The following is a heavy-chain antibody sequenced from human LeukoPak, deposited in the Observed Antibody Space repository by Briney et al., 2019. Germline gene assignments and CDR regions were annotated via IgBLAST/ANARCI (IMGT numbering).Heavy chain of an antibody. D-gene: IGHD2-15*01. CDR2: IYHSGST. Sequence: PSETLSLTCAVSGGSISSGGYSWSWIRQPPGKGLEWIGYIYHSGSTYYNPSLKSRVTISVDRSKNQFSLKLSSVTAADTAVYYCARASSLYCSGGSCYGRFFDYWGQGTLVTVSS. V-gene: IGHV4-30-2*01. J-gene: IGHJ4*02. CDR1: GGSISSGGYS. CDR3: ARASSLYCSGGSCYGRFFDY.